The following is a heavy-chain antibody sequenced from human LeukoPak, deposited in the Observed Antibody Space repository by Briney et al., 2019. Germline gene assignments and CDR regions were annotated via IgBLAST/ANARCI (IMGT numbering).Heavy chain of an antibody. CDR2: INHSGST. CDR3: AKEEPPSDY. Sequence: SETLSLTCAVYGGSFSGYYWSWIRQPPGKGLEWIGEINHSGSTNYNPSLKSRVTISVDTSKNQFSLKLSSVTAADTAVYYCAKEEPPSDYWGQGTLVTVSS. V-gene: IGHV4-34*01. CDR1: GGSFSGYY. J-gene: IGHJ4*02.